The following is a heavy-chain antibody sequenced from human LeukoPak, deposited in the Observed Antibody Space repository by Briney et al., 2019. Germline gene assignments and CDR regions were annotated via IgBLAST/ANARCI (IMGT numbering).Heavy chain of an antibody. D-gene: IGHD6-6*01. CDR1: GFTFSSYS. CDR2: ISSSSRYT. CDR3: ARDLTSSSTAYFQH. V-gene: IGHV3-21*01. Sequence: GGSLRLSCAASGFTFSSYSMNWVRQVPGKGLEWVSSISSSSRYTYYADSVKGRFTISRDNAKNSLYLQMNSLRAEDTAVYYCARDLTSSSTAYFQHWGQGTLVTVSS. J-gene: IGHJ1*01.